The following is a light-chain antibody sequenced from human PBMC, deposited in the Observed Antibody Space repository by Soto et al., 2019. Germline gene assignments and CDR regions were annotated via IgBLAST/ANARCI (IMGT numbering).Light chain of an antibody. CDR3: QHYDSYSEA. CDR1: QTISSW. V-gene: IGKV1-5*03. CDR2: KAS. Sequence: DIHMTQSPSTLSGSVGDRVTITCRASQTISSWLAWYQQKPGKAPKLLIYKASTLKSGVPSRFSGSGSGTEFTLTISSLQPDDFATYYCQHYDSYSEAFCQGTMVDIK. J-gene: IGKJ1*01.